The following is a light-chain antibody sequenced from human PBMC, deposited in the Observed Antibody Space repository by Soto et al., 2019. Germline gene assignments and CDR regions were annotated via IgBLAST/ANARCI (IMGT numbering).Light chain of an antibody. V-gene: IGLV2-14*01. CDR3: SSYTGSSTLYV. CDR2: EVS. J-gene: IGLJ1*01. Sequence: QSALTQPPSASGSPGHSVTISCTGTSSDVGGYNYVSWYQQHPGKAPKLMIFEVSKRPSGVSNRFSGSKSGNTASLTISGLQAEDEAEYYCSSYTGSSTLYVFGTGTKVTVL. CDR1: SSDVGGYNY.